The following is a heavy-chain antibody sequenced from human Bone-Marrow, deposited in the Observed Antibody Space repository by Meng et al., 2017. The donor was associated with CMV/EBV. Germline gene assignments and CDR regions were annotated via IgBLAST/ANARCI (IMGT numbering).Heavy chain of an antibody. D-gene: IGHD5-12*01. CDR1: GGSISTSSYY. Sequence: SETLSLTCTVSGGSISTSSYYWGWIRQPPGKRLEWIGSIYFRGSMYYNPSLKSRVTISVDTSKNQFSLKLSSVTAADTAVYYCARVPAFWGNSGSLWGQGPRVTGSS. J-gene: IGHJ4*02. V-gene: IGHV4-39*07. CDR3: ARVPAFWGNSGSL. CDR2: IYFRGSM.